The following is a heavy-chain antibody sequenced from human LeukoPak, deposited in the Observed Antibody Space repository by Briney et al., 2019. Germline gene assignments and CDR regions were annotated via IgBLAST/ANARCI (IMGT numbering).Heavy chain of an antibody. J-gene: IGHJ4*02. CDR3: AKDAQGLVRGGIYFDF. V-gene: IGHV3-23*01. CDR1: GFTFKTYA. D-gene: IGHD6-19*01. CDR2: MSGSGSST. Sequence: PGGSLRLSCGASGFTFKTYAMNWVRQVPGKGPEWASSMSGSGSSTDYADSVKGRFTISRDNSKNTLYLQMNSLRAEDTALYYCAKDAQGLVRGGIYFDFWGQGSLVTVSS.